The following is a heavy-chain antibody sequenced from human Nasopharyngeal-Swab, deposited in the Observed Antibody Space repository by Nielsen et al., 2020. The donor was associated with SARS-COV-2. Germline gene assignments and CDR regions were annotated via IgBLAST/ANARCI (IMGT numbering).Heavy chain of an antibody. D-gene: IGHD3-22*01. CDR3: ASPPLDNSGYYYGFHY. CDR2: ISYDGSNK. Sequence: GGSLRLSCAASGFTFSSSAMHWVRQAPGKGLEWVAVISYDGSNKYFADSVKGRFTISRDNSKNTLYLQMNSLRAEDTAVYYCASPPLDNSGYYYGFHYWGRGTLVTVSS. J-gene: IGHJ4*02. V-gene: IGHV3-30-3*01. CDR1: GFTFSSSA.